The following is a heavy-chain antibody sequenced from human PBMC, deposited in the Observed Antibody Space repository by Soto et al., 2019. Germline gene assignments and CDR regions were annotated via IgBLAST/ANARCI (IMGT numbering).Heavy chain of an antibody. Sequence: SETLSLTCAVYGGSFSGYYWSWIRQPPGKGLEWIGEINHSGSTNYNPSLKSRVTISVDTSKNQFSLKLSSVTAADTAVYYCARAYGDPDRYYYYMDVWGKGTTVTVSS. J-gene: IGHJ6*03. CDR2: INHSGST. CDR1: GGSFSGYY. CDR3: ARAYGDPDRYYYYMDV. D-gene: IGHD4-17*01. V-gene: IGHV4-34*01.